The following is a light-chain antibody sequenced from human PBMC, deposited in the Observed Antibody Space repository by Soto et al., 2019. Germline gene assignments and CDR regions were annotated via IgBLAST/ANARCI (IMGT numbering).Light chain of an antibody. CDR2: AAS. Sequence: AAVGVRFKKSFGASQGIRNDLGWYQQKPGKAPKRLIYAASSLQSGVPSRFSCSGSGTEFTLTFGGLPFQQIASYYRLRPNSYPRAFGGGTKVDIK. V-gene: IGKV1-17*01. CDR1: QGIRND. CDR3: LRPNSYPRA. J-gene: IGKJ4*01.